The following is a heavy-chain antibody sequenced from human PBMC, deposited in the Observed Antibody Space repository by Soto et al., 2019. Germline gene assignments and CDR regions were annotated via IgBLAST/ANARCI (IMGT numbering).Heavy chain of an antibody. D-gene: IGHD1-26*01. V-gene: IGHV3-30*18. CDR3: GKDVGDYVPYYYGVDV. J-gene: IGHJ6*02. CDR2: IAYDGNEK. CDR1: RFTFKAHA. Sequence: QVQLVESGGGVVQPGTSLRLSCAASRFTFKAHAMHWVRQAPGKGLEWMAVIAYDGNEKFYADSVKGRFTISRDNSKNALNLQINTLRNENTAVYYCGKDVGDYVPYYYGVDVWGQGTTVTVSS.